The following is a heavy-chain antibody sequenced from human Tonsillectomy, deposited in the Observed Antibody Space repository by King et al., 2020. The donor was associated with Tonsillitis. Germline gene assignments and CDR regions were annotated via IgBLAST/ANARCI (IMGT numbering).Heavy chain of an antibody. CDR2: ISYDGTNK. CDR1: GFPFSSYG. D-gene: IGHD2-2*02. Sequence: QLVQSGGGVVQPGRSLRLSCETSGFPFSSYGMHWVRQAPGKGLEWVATISYDGTNKHHTDSVKGRFTISRDNSKNTMYLQMNSLRAEDTAVYYCARERLYNVEWGIDHWGQGTLAT. CDR3: ARERLYNVEWGIDH. J-gene: IGHJ4*02. V-gene: IGHV3-33*05.